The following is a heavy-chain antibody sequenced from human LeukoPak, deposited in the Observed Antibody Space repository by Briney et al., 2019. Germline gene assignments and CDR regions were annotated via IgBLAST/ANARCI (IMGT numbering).Heavy chain of an antibody. CDR2: INPNSGGT. CDR3: ARVGSNRDYYFDY. CDR1: GYTFTGYY. V-gene: IGHV1-2*02. J-gene: IGHJ4*02. D-gene: IGHD3-16*02. Sequence: ASVKVSCKASGYTFTGYYMHWVLQAPGQGLEWMGWINPNSGGTNYAQKFQGRVTMTRDTSISTAYMELSRLRSDDTAVYYCARVGSNRDYYFDYWGQGTLVTVSS.